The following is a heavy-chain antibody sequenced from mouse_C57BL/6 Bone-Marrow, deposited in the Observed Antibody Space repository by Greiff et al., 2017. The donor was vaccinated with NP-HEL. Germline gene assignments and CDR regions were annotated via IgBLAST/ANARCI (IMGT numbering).Heavy chain of an antibody. Sequence: QVQLQQPGTELVKPGASVKLSCKASGYTFTSYWMHWVKQRPGQGLEWIGNINPSNGGTHYNEKFKSKATLTVDKSSSTAYMQLSSLTSEDSAVYYCERGGSSYRYWYFDVWGTGATVTVSS. CDR3: ERGGSSYRYWYFDV. J-gene: IGHJ1*03. V-gene: IGHV1-53*01. CDR1: GYTFTSYW. D-gene: IGHD1-1*01. CDR2: INPSNGGT.